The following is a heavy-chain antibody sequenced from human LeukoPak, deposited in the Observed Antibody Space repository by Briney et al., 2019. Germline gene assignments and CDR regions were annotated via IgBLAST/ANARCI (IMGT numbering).Heavy chain of an antibody. CDR1: GLTFDDYA. D-gene: IGHD6-13*01. V-gene: IGHV3-43D*04. J-gene: IGHJ4*02. CDR3: AKTGTPWYYFDY. Sequence: GGSLRLSCAASGLTFDDYAMHWVRQAPGKGLEWLSLITWDGGRTYYADSVRGRFTISRDNSKNTLYLQMNSLRAEDTAVYYCAKTGTPWYYFDYWGQGTLVTVSS. CDR2: ITWDGGRT.